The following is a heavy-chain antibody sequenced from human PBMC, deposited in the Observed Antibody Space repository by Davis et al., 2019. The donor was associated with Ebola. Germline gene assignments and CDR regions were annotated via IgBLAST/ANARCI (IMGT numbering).Heavy chain of an antibody. J-gene: IGHJ5*02. CDR1: GFTFSRYW. CDR2: IKQDGSEK. D-gene: IGHD6-6*01. V-gene: IGHV3-7*03. CDR3: AKGGGTSSSDFRRT. Sequence: GESLKISCAASGFTFSRYWMSWVRQAPGKGLEWVANIKQDGSEKYYVDSVKGRFTISRDNAKNSLYLQMNSLRAEDTAVYYCAKGGGTSSSDFRRTWGQGTLVTVSS.